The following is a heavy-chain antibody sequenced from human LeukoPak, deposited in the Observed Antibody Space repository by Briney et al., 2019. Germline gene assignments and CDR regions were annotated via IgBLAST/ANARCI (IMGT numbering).Heavy chain of an antibody. CDR3: ARNSRGYYYDSSPPV. Sequence: GGSLRLSCAASGFTFSSYAMSWVRQAPGRGLEWVAVIWYDGSNKYYADSVKGRFTISRDNSKNTLYLQMNSLRAEDTAVYYCARNSRGYYYDSSPPVWGQGTLVTVSS. CDR1: GFTFSSYA. CDR2: IWYDGSNK. J-gene: IGHJ4*02. V-gene: IGHV3-33*08. D-gene: IGHD3-22*01.